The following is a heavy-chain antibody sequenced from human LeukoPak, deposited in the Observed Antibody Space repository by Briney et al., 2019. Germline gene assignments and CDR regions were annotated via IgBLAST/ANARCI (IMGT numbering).Heavy chain of an antibody. CDR1: GFTVSSNY. D-gene: IGHD3-22*01. V-gene: IGHV3-53*01. Sequence: GGSLRLSCAASGFTVSSNYMSWVRQAPGKGLEWVSVIYSGGSTYYADSVKGRFTISRDNSKNTLYLQMNSLRAEDTAVYYCAREANYYDRTRAFDIWGQGTMVAVSS. CDR3: AREANYYDRTRAFDI. CDR2: IYSGGST. J-gene: IGHJ3*02.